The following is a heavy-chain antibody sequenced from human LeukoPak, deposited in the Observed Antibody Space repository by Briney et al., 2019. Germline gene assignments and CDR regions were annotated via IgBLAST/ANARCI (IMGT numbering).Heavy chain of an antibody. Sequence: ASVKVSCKASVGTFSSYAISWVRQAPGQGLEWMGGIIPIFGTANYAQKFQGRVTITADESTSTAYMELSSLRSEDTAVYYCARVLDLWQWLVHGYWGQGTLVTVSS. V-gene: IGHV1-69*13. CDR1: VGTFSSYA. J-gene: IGHJ4*02. CDR3: ARVLDLWQWLVHGY. CDR2: IIPIFGTA. D-gene: IGHD6-19*01.